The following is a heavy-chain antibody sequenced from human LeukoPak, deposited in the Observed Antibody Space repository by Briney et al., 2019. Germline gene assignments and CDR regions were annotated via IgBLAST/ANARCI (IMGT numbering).Heavy chain of an antibody. CDR3: ARDRGYYDSSGYYTAFDI. D-gene: IGHD3-22*01. CDR1: GFTFSSYW. CDR2: INSDGSST. J-gene: IGHJ3*02. Sequence: GGSLRLSCAASGFTFSSYWMHWVRQAPGKGLVWVSRINSDGSSTSYADSVKGRFTISRDNAKNTLYLQMNSLRAEDTAVYYCARDRGYYDSSGYYTAFDIWGQGTMVTVSS. V-gene: IGHV3-74*01.